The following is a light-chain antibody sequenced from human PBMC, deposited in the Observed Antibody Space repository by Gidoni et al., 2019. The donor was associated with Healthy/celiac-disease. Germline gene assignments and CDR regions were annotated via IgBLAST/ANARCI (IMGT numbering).Light chain of an antibody. CDR2: GAS. V-gene: IGKV3-15*01. J-gene: IGKJ1*01. Sequence: EIVMTKSPATLSVSPGERATLSCRASQSVSSNLAWYQQKPGQAPRLLIYGASTRATGIPARFSGSGSGTEFTLTISSLQSEDFAVYYCQQYNNWPTWMFGQGTKVEIK. CDR1: QSVSSN. CDR3: QQYNNWPTWM.